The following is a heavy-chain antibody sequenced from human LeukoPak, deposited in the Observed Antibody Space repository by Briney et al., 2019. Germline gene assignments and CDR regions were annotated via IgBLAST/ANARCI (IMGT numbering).Heavy chain of an antibody. J-gene: IGHJ4*02. D-gene: IGHD3-22*01. V-gene: IGHV4-4*07. CDR1: GGSISNYY. Sequence: PSETLSLTCTVSGGSISNYYWSWIRQPAGKGLEWIGRIYTSGSIDHNPSLKSRVTMSVDSSKNQFSLRLTSVTAADTAVYYCAREHKDYDSSGYYYGYRGRGTLVTVSS. CDR3: AREHKDYDSSGYYYGY. CDR2: IYTSGSI.